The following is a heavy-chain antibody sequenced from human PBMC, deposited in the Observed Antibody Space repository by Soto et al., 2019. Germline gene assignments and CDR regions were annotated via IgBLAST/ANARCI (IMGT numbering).Heavy chain of an antibody. J-gene: IGHJ4*02. D-gene: IGHD2-15*01. CDR3: ARLHRTGQSDCSGGSCYYDWADYFDY. Sequence: PGESLKISCKGSGYSFTSYWIGWVRQMPGKGLEWMGIIYPGDSDTRYSPSFQGQVTISADKSISTAYLQWSSLKASDTAMYYCARLHRTGQSDCSGGSCYYDWADYFDYWGQGTLVTVSS. V-gene: IGHV5-51*01. CDR1: GYSFTSYW. CDR2: IYPGDSDT.